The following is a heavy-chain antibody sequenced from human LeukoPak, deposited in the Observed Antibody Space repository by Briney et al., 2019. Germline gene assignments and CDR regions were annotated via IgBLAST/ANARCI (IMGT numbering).Heavy chain of an antibody. J-gene: IGHJ5*02. CDR1: GGSISSGSYY. CDR3: AKDKVPTIQCWFDP. D-gene: IGHD2-21*01. Sequence: SQTLSLTCTVSGGSISSGSYYWSWIRQPAGKGLEWIGRIYTSGSTNYNPSLKSRVTISVDTSKNQFSLKLSSVTAADTAVYYCAKDKVPTIQCWFDPWGQGTLVTVSS. CDR2: IYTSGST. V-gene: IGHV4-61*02.